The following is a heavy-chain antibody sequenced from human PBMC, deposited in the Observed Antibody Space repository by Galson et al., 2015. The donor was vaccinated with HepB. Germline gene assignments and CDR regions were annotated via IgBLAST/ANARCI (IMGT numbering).Heavy chain of an antibody. CDR2: IDPSDSYT. D-gene: IGHD3-22*01. J-gene: IGHJ3*02. CDR1: GYSFTSYW. Sequence: QSGAEVKKPGESLKISCKGSGYSFTSYWISWVRQMPGKGLEWMGRIDPSDSYTNYSPSFQGHVTISADKSISTAYLQWSSLKASDTATYYCAGYYYDSSGFTNVGAFDIWGQGTMVTVSS. CDR3: AGYYYDSSGFTNVGAFDI. V-gene: IGHV5-10-1*01.